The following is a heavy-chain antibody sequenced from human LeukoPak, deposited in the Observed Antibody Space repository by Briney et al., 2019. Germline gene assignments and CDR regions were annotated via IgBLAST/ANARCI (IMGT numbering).Heavy chain of an antibody. Sequence: RESGPALVKPTQTLTLTCTLSGFSLSTSGMCVSWIRQPPGKALEWLARIDWDDDKYYSTSLKTRLTISKDTSKNQVVLTMTNMDPVDTATYYCARIRAGYCSSTSCYVEAFDPWGQGTLVTVSS. CDR2: IDWDDDK. CDR3: ARIRAGYCSSTSCYVEAFDP. J-gene: IGHJ5*02. V-gene: IGHV2-70*11. CDR1: GFSLSTSGMC. D-gene: IGHD2-2*01.